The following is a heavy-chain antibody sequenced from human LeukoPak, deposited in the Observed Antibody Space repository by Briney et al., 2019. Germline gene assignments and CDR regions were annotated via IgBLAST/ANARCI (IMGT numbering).Heavy chain of an antibody. Sequence: PGGSLRLSCAASGFTFSDYYMSCIRQAPGKGLEWVSYTSSSGSTKYYADSVKGRFTISRDNAKNSLYLQMNSLRAEDTAVYYCARGYRSIFYWGQGTLVTVSS. CDR1: GFTFSDYY. D-gene: IGHD2-2*01. V-gene: IGHV3-11*01. J-gene: IGHJ4*02. CDR3: ARGYRSIFY. CDR2: TSSSGSTK.